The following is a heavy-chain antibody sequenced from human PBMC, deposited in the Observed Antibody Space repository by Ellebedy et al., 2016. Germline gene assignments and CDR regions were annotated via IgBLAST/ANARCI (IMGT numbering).Heavy chain of an antibody. CDR2: ISSSSSTI. V-gene: IGHV3-48*01. J-gene: IGHJ6*02. CDR3: ARDHFHDILTGYSSYGMDV. Sequence: GGSLRLXXAASGFTFSSYSMNWVRQAPGKGLEWVSYISSSSSTIYYADSVKGRFTISRDNAKNSLYLQMNSLRAEDTAVYYCARDHFHDILTGYSSYGMDVWGQGTTVTVSS. CDR1: GFTFSSYS. D-gene: IGHD3-9*01.